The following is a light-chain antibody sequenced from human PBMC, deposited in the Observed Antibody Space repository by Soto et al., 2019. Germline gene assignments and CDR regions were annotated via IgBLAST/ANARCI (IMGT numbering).Light chain of an antibody. CDR3: TSHAGSNNYV. CDR1: SSDVGGYNY. CDR2: EVS. V-gene: IGLV2-8*01. Sequence: QSALTQTPSASGSPGQSVTISCTGTSSDVGGYNYVSWYQQHPGKAPKLIISEVSKRPSGVPDRFSGSKSGNTASLTVSGLQAEYEADYYCTSHAGSNNYVFGTGTKLTVL. J-gene: IGLJ1*01.